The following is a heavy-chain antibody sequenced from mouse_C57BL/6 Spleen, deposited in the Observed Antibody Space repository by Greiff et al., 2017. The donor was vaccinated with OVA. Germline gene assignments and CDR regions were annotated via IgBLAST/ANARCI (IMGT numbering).Heavy chain of an antibody. CDR3: ARGGYYGNYVDY. V-gene: IGHV2-6*03. CDR2: IWSDGST. J-gene: IGHJ2*01. CDR1: GFSLTSYG. Sequence: QVQLKQSGPGLVAPSQSLSITCTVSGFSLTSYGVHWVRQPPGTGLEWLVVIWSDGSTTYNSALKSRLSISKDNSKSQVFLKMNSLQTDDTAMYYCARGGYYGNYVDYWGQGTTLTVSS. D-gene: IGHD2-1*01.